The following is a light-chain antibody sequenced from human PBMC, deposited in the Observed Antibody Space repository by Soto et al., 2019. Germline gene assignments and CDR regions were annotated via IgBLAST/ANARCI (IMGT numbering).Light chain of an antibody. CDR1: SGHRSYA. J-gene: IGLJ2*01. CDR2: LNSDGSH. CDR3: QTWDTGIVV. Sequence: QSVLTQSPSASASLGASVRLTCTLSSGHRSYAIAWHQQQPEKGPRYLMKLNSDGSHSKGDGIPDRFSGSSSGAERYLTISSLQSEDEADYYCQTWDTGIVVFGGGTKVTVL. V-gene: IGLV4-69*01.